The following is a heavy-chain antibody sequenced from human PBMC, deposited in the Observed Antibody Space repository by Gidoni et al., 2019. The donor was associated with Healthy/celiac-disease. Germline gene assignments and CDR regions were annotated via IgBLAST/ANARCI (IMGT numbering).Heavy chain of an antibody. D-gene: IGHD3-22*01. J-gene: IGHJ4*02. CDR1: GYTFTSYA. CDR2: INAGNGNT. CDR3: AVYYYDSSGYYYAEY. Sequence: QVQLVQSGAEVKKPGASVKVSCKASGYTFTSYAMHWVRQAPGQRLEWMGWINAGNGNTKYSQKFQGRVTITRDTSASTAYMELSSLRSEDTAVYYCAVYYYDSSGYYYAEYWGQGTLVTVSS. V-gene: IGHV1-3*01.